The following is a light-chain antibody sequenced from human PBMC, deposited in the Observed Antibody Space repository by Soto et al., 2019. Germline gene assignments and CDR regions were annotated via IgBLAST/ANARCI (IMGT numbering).Light chain of an antibody. CDR2: AAS. J-gene: IGKJ4*01. CDR1: QSISSW. Sequence: DIQMTQSPSTLSASVGDRVSITCRASQSISSWLAWYQQKPGKVPELLIYAASTLQSGVPSRFSGSGSGTDFTLTISSLQPEDVATYYCQKYNSVPLTFGGGTKVDIK. CDR3: QKYNSVPLT. V-gene: IGKV1-27*01.